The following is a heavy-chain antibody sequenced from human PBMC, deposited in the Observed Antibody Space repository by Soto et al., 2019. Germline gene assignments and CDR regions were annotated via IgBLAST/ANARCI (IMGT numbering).Heavy chain of an antibody. Sequence: PGESLTLSCKGSGYSFTSYWIGWVRQMPGKGLEWLGIIYPGDSDTRYSPSFQGQVTISADKSISTAYLQWSSLKASDTAMYYCARGRATPLYYFDYWGQGTLVTVS. CDR3: ARGRATPLYYFDY. V-gene: IGHV5-51*01. D-gene: IGHD3-10*01. J-gene: IGHJ4*02. CDR2: IYPGDSDT. CDR1: GYSFTSYW.